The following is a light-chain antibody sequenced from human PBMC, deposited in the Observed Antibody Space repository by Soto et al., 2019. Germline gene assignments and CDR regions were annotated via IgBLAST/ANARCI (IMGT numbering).Light chain of an antibody. CDR2: GAS. CDR3: QQYNNWLT. Sequence: EIVMTQSPATLSVSPGERATLSCRASQSVNSNLAWYQQKPGQAPRLLIYGASTRATDIPARFSGSGSGTELTLTISSLQSQDCAVYSCQQYNNWLTFGGGTNVEIK. CDR1: QSVNSN. V-gene: IGKV3-15*01. J-gene: IGKJ4*01.